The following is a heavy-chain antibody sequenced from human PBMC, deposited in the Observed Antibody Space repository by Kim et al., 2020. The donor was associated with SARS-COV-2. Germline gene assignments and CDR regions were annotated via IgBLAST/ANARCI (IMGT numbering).Heavy chain of an antibody. CDR3: AGVGYSSSWYFTENWFDP. J-gene: IGHJ5*02. V-gene: IGHV1-69*13. CDR1: GGTFSSYA. CDR2: IIPIFGTA. D-gene: IGHD6-13*01. Sequence: SVKVSCKASGGTFSSYAISWVRQAPGQGLEWMGGIIPIFGTANYAQKFQGRDTITADESTSTAYMELSSLRSEDTAVYYCAGVGYSSSWYFTENWFDPWGQGTLVTVSS.